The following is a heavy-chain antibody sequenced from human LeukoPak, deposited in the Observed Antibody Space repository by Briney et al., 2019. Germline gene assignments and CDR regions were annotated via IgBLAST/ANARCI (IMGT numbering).Heavy chain of an antibody. V-gene: IGHV3-30*04. CDR1: GFTFSSYA. Sequence: LPGGSLRLSCAASGFTFSSYAMHWVRQAPGKGLEWVAVISYDGSNKYYADSVKGRFTISRDNSKNTLYLQMNSLRAEDTAVYYCAREGMATIELGEGSLDYWGQGTLVTVSS. J-gene: IGHJ4*02. CDR2: ISYDGSNK. D-gene: IGHD5-24*01. CDR3: AREGMATIELGEGSLDY.